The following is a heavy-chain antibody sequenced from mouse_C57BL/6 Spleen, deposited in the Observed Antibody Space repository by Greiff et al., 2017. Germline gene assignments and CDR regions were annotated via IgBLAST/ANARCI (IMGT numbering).Heavy chain of an antibody. Sequence: VQLQQSGAELVKPGASVKLSCTASGFNIKDYYMHWVKQRTEQGLEWIGRIDPEDGGTKYAPKFQGKATITAATSSNTAYLQLSSLTSEDTAVYYCARGGTTVGASDYGGQGTTLTVSS. D-gene: IGHD1-1*01. CDR1: GFNIKDYY. V-gene: IGHV14-2*01. CDR2: IDPEDGGT. CDR3: ARGGTTVGASDY. J-gene: IGHJ2*01.